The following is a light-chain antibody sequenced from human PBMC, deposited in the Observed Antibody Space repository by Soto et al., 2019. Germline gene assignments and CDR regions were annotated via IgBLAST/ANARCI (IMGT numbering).Light chain of an antibody. CDR2: GAS. V-gene: IGKV3-20*01. CDR1: QSVSSSY. J-gene: IGKJ3*01. Sequence: IVLTQSPGTLSLSPGERATLSCRASQSVSSSYLAWYQQRPGQAPRLLIYGASSRATGIPDRFSGSGSGTDFTLTISRLEPEDVAVYYCQQYWIPHRLTFGPGTKVDIK. CDR3: QQYWIPHRLT.